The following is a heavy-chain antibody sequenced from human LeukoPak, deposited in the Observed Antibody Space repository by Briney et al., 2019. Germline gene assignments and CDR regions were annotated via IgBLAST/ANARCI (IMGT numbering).Heavy chain of an antibody. CDR2: INHSGST. CDR3: ARENYYGSVYYYYMDV. J-gene: IGHJ6*03. Sequence: SETLSLTCAVYGGSFSGYYWSWIRQPPGKGLEWIGEINHSGSTNYNPSLKSRVTISVDTSKNQFSLKLSSVTAADTAVYYCARENYYGSVYYYYMDVWGKGTTVTISS. D-gene: IGHD3-10*01. CDR1: GGSFSGYY. V-gene: IGHV4-34*01.